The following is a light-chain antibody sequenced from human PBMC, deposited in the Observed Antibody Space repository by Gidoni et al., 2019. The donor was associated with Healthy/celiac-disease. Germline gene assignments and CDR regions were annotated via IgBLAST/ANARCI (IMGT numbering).Light chain of an antibody. V-gene: IGKV1-39*01. CDR2: AAS. CDR3: QQSYSTPRAYT. CDR1: QSLSSY. Sequence: DIQMTQSPSSLSASVGDRVTITCRASQSLSSYLNWYQQKPGKAPKLLIYAASSLQSGVPSRFSGSGSGTDFTLTISSLQPEDFATYYCQQSYSTPRAYTFGQGTKLEIK. J-gene: IGKJ2*01.